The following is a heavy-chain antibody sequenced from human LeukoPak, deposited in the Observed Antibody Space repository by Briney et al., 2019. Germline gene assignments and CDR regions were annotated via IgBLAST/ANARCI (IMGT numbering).Heavy chain of an antibody. Sequence: SETLSLTCAVYGGSFNAYYWSWIRQPPGKGLEWIGEINHSGSTSYNPSLKSRVTISVDTSKNQFSLRLSSVTAADTAVYYCARGPGYSGYDFAFDIWGQGTMVTVSS. D-gene: IGHD5-12*01. CDR2: INHSGST. V-gene: IGHV4-34*01. CDR1: GGSFNAYY. CDR3: ARGPGYSGYDFAFDI. J-gene: IGHJ3*02.